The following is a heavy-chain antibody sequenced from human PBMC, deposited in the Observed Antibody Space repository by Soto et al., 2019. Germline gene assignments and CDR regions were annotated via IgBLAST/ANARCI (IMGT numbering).Heavy chain of an antibody. J-gene: IGHJ4*02. V-gene: IGHV4-31*03. CDR1: GGSISSGGYY. D-gene: IGHD1-26*01. Sequence: SETLSLTCTVSGGSISSGGYYWSWIRQHPGKGLEWIGYIYYSGSTYYNPSLKSRVTISVDTSKNQFSLKLSSVTAADTAVYYCARGDGSGSYSHFDYWGQGTLVTVSS. CDR2: IYYSGST. CDR3: ARGDGSGSYSHFDY.